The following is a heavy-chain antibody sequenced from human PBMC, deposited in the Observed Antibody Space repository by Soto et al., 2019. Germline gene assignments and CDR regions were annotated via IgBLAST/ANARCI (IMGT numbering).Heavy chain of an antibody. Sequence: EVQLVESGGGLVQPGGSLRLSCAASGFTFSSYWMSWVRQAPGKGLEWVANIKQDGSEKYYVDSVKGRFTISRDNAKNSLYLQMNSLRAEDTAVYYCAGQYCSSTSCYAPFDYWGQGTLVTVSS. V-gene: IGHV3-7*01. J-gene: IGHJ4*02. CDR3: AGQYCSSTSCYAPFDY. D-gene: IGHD2-2*01. CDR2: IKQDGSEK. CDR1: GFTFSSYW.